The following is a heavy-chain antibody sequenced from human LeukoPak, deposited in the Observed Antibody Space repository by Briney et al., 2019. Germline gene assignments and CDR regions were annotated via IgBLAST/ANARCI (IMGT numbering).Heavy chain of an antibody. V-gene: IGHV3-21*01. Sequence: TGGSLRLSCAASGFSFTSYSMVWVRQAPGKGLEWISSISTSGNYIYYADSMKGRFTISRDNAKNSVYLQMNSLRVEDTAVYYCARDWYSSSWYWGQGTLVTVSS. J-gene: IGHJ4*02. CDR1: GFSFTSYS. D-gene: IGHD6-13*01. CDR2: ISTSGNYI. CDR3: ARDWYSSSWY.